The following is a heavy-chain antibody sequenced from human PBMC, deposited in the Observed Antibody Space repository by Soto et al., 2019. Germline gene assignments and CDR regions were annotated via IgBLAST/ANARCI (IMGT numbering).Heavy chain of an antibody. CDR2: ISYDGSNK. V-gene: IGHV3-30*18. J-gene: IGHJ4*02. CDR1: GFTFSNYG. Sequence: QVQLVESGGGVVQPGRSLRLSCAASGFTFSNYGMHWVRQAPGTGLEWVADISYDGSNKYYADSVKGRFTISIDNSKDTLYLQMDCLRVADAAMYYGAKNPGYNGGWYSIDYWGQGTLVIVSS. CDR3: AKNPGYNGGWYSIDY. D-gene: IGHD6-19*01.